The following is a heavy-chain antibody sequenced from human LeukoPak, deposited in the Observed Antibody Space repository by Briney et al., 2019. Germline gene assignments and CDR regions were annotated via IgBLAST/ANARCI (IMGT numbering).Heavy chain of an antibody. J-gene: IGHJ4*02. V-gene: IGHV3-21*01. CDR3: ARDPTRDFWSGYYSSRGGTHFDY. CDR1: GFTFSSYA. Sequence: GGSLRLSCAASGFTFSSYAMSWVRQAPGKGLEWVSSISSSSSYIYYADSVKGRFTISRDNAKNSLYLQMNSLRAKDTAVYYCARDPTRDFWSGYYSSRGGTHFDYWGQGTLVTVSS. D-gene: IGHD3-3*01. CDR2: ISSSSSYI.